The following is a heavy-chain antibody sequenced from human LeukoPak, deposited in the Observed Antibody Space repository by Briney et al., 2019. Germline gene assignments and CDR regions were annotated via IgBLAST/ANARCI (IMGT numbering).Heavy chain of an antibody. Sequence: GESLEISCKASGYSFTSFFIGWVRQMPGKGPEWMGIIYPGDSETRYSPSFQGQVTISADKSITTAYLQWSSLKASDTAIYYCARPGGSRGPAADLDYWGQGTLVTVSS. CDR2: IYPGDSET. J-gene: IGHJ4*01. V-gene: IGHV5-51*01. CDR1: GYSFTSFF. D-gene: IGHD2-2*01. CDR3: ARPGGSRGPAADLDY.